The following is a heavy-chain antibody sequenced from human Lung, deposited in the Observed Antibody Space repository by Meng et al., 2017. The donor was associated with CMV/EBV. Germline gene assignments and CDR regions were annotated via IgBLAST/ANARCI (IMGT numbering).Heavy chain of an antibody. Sequence: GESLKISCAASGFTFTNYWMTWVRQAPGKGLEWVANIKQDGNGKLYVDSVRGRFTISRDNAENLVFLQMNSLGPDDTAVYYCARHVRYRFDYWGQGALVTVSS. D-gene: IGHD4-11*01. J-gene: IGHJ4*02. CDR2: IKQDGNGK. CDR1: GFTFTNYW. V-gene: IGHV3-7*01. CDR3: ARHVRYRFDY.